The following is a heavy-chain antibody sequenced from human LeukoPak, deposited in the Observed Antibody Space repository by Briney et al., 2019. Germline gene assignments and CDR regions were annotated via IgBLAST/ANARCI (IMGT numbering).Heavy chain of an antibody. J-gene: IGHJ3*02. Sequence: SETLSLTCTVSGGSISSYYWSWIRQPAGKGLEWIGRIYTSESTNYNPSLKSRVTMSIDTSENQFSLKLSSVTAADTAVYYCAGVPHDYGDYEAFDIWGRGTMVTVSS. V-gene: IGHV4-4*07. D-gene: IGHD4-17*01. CDR3: AGVPHDYGDYEAFDI. CDR2: IYTSEST. CDR1: GGSISSYY.